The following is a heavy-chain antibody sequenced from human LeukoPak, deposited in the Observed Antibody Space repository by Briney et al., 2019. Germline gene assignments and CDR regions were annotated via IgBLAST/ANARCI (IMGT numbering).Heavy chain of an antibody. CDR2: IYCSGST. Sequence: PSETLSLTCTVSGGSISSSSYYWGWIRQPPGKGLEWIGSIYCSGSTYYNPSLKSRVTISVDTSKNQFSLKLSSVTAADTAVYYCARLYSGGWPHYYYYGMDVWGQGTTVTVSS. CDR3: ARLYSGGWPHYYYYGMDV. J-gene: IGHJ6*02. V-gene: IGHV4-39*01. CDR1: GGSISSSSYY. D-gene: IGHD6-19*01.